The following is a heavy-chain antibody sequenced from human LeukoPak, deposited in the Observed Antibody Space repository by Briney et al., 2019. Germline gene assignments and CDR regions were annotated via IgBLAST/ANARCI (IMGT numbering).Heavy chain of an antibody. CDR3: VREEKGSGWALLAY. CDR2: IGTIGDT. Sequence: GGSLRLSCAASGFTFSSYDMHWVRQTTGEGLEWVSAIGTIGDTYYADSVKGRFTISREDAKNSLYLQMNSLRVGDTAVYYCVREEKGSGWALLAYWGQGILVTVSS. CDR1: GFTFSSYD. J-gene: IGHJ4*02. D-gene: IGHD6-19*01. V-gene: IGHV3-13*01.